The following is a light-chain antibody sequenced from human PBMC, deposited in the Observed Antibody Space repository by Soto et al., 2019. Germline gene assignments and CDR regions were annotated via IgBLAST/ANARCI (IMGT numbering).Light chain of an antibody. V-gene: IGKV3-11*01. Sequence: EIVLTQSPDTLSLSPGEIATLSCRASQSVSSNLGWYQQKPGQAPRLLIYDASNRATGIPARFSGSGSGADFTLTISSLEPEDFAVYYCQQRDNWSITFGQGTRLEIK. CDR1: QSVSSN. CDR2: DAS. CDR3: QQRDNWSIT. J-gene: IGKJ5*01.